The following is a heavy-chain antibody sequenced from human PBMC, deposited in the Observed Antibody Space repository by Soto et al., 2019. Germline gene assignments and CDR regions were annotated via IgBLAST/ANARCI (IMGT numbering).Heavy chain of an antibody. CDR2: IIPIFGTA. CDR1: GGTFSSYA. Sequence: QVQLVQSGAEVKKPGSSVKVSCKVSGGTFSSYAISWVRQAPGQGLEWMGGIIPIFGTANYAQKFQGRVTITADESTSTAYMELSSLRSEDTAVYYCARGAPCDSSSCNYYYYGMDVWGQGTTVTVSS. V-gene: IGHV1-69*01. D-gene: IGHD6-13*01. CDR3: ARGAPCDSSSCNYYYYGMDV. J-gene: IGHJ6*02.